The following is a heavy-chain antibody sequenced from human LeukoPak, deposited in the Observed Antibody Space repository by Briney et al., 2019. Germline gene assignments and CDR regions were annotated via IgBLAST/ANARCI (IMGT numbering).Heavy chain of an antibody. CDR3: ARDQRYSYGLSYYYMDV. Sequence: PGGSLRLSCAASGFTFSSYSMNWVRQAPGKGLEWVSYISSSSSTIYYADSVKGRFTISRDSAKNSLYLQMNSLRAEDTAVYYCARDQRYSYGLSYYYMDVWGKGTTVTVSS. J-gene: IGHJ6*03. V-gene: IGHV3-48*01. CDR2: ISSSSSTI. D-gene: IGHD5-18*01. CDR1: GFTFSSYS.